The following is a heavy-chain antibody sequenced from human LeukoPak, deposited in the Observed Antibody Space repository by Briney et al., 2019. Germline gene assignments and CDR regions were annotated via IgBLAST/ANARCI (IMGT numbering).Heavy chain of an antibody. J-gene: IGHJ6*03. CDR2: IYYSGST. V-gene: IGHV4-31*03. Sequence: SQTLSLTCTVSGGSISSGGYYWSWIRQHPGKGLEWIGYIYYSGSTYYNPSLKSRVTISVDTSKNQFSLKLSSVTAADTAVYYCARNGLPAAEDPDYYYYYMDVWGKGTTVTVSS. CDR1: GGSISSGGYY. CDR3: ARNGLPAAEDPDYYYYYMDV. D-gene: IGHD2-2*01.